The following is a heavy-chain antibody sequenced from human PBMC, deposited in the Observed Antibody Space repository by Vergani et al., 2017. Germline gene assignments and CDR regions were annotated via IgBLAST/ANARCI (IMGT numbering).Heavy chain of an antibody. CDR1: GGSISSGDHC. V-gene: IGHV4-31*11. CDR2: IFYSGTT. D-gene: IGHD6-25*01. CDR3: ARVDTXVPATSHFYYMDV. J-gene: IGHJ6*03. Sequence: VLLQEPGPGLVRPSQTLSLTCAVSGGSISSGDHCWTWIRQRPGKGLEWIGYIFYSGTTYDNPSLRSRLTISVDTSQNQFSLKLRSVTAADTAVYYCARVDTXVPATSHFYYMDVWGKGTTVVVSS.